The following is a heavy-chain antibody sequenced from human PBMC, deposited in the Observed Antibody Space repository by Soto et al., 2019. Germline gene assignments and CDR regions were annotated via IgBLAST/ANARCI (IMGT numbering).Heavy chain of an antibody. CDR3: AKAIRYFDWSLDY. D-gene: IGHD3-9*01. CDR2: IYADGTT. Sequence: PGGSLRLSCVVSGFSVSNNYMSWVRQAPGMRLDWVSVIYADGTTYYVDPVKGRFTISRHNSRNTLYLQMNSLRAEDTAVYYCAKAIRYFDWSLDYWGQGTLVTVSS. V-gene: IGHV3-53*01. CDR1: GFSVSNNY. J-gene: IGHJ4*02.